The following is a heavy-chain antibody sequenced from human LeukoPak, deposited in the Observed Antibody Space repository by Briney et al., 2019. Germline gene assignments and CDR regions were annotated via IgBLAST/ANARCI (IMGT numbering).Heavy chain of an antibody. CDR3: AKTHYDSSGYDYFDY. J-gene: IGHJ4*02. V-gene: IGHV3-23*01. D-gene: IGHD3-22*01. CDR2: ISGSGGST. CDR1: GFTFSSYA. Sequence: GGSLRLSCAASGFTFSSYAMSWVRQAPGKRLEWVSAISGSGGSTYYADSVKGRFTISRDNSKNTLYLQMNSLRAEDTAVYYCAKTHYDSSGYDYFDYWGQGTLVTVSS.